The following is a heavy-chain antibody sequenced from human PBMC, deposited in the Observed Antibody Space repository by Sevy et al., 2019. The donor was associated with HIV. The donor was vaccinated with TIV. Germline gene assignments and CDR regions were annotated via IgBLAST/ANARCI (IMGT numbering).Heavy chain of an antibody. V-gene: IGHV1-24*01. CDR3: ATGRPELRYYFDY. J-gene: IGHJ4*02. CDR2: FDPEDGET. Sequence: ASVKVSCKVSGYTLTELYMHWVRQAPGKGLEWMGGFDPEDGETIYAQKFQGRVTMTEDTSTDTTYMELSSLRSEDTAVYYCATGRPELRYYFDYWGQGTLVTVSS. D-gene: IGHD1-26*01. CDR1: GYTLTELY.